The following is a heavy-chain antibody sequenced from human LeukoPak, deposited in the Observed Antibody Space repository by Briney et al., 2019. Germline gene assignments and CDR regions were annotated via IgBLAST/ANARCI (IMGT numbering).Heavy chain of an antibody. Sequence: GGSLRLSCTASGFTFGDYAMSWVRQAPGKGLEWVGFIRSKAYGGTTEYAASVKGRFTISRDDSKSIAYLQMNSLKTEDTAVYYCTSYCGGDCYSSPPDAFDIWGQGTMVTVSS. CDR1: GFTFGDYA. CDR2: IRSKAYGGTT. J-gene: IGHJ3*02. V-gene: IGHV3-49*04. D-gene: IGHD2-21*01. CDR3: TSYCGGDCYSSPPDAFDI.